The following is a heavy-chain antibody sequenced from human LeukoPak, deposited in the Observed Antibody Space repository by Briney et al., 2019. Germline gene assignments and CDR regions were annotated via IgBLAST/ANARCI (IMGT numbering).Heavy chain of an antibody. Sequence: PGGSLRISCAASGFTFSNYWMTWVRQAPGKGLEWVAFIRYDGSNKYYADSVKGRFTISRDNSKNTLYLQMNSLRAEDTAVYYCAKDRISSGWYGEDAFDIWGQGTMVTVSS. CDR1: GFTFSNYW. CDR2: IRYDGSNK. D-gene: IGHD6-13*01. CDR3: AKDRISSGWYGEDAFDI. V-gene: IGHV3-30*02. J-gene: IGHJ3*02.